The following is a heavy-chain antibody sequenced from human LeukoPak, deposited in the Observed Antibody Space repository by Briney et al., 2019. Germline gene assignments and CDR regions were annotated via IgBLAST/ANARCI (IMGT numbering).Heavy chain of an antibody. CDR3: GRGYCGGDCYGD. Sequence: GGSLRLSCAASGFTFSSYTMNWVRQAPGKGLEYVSSISSSSSHIYYADSVKGRFTISRDNTKSSLYLQMNSLRAEDMAVYYCGRGYCGGDCYGDWGQGTLVTVSS. J-gene: IGHJ1*01. CDR1: GFTFSSYT. V-gene: IGHV3-21*01. D-gene: IGHD2-21*02. CDR2: ISSSSSHI.